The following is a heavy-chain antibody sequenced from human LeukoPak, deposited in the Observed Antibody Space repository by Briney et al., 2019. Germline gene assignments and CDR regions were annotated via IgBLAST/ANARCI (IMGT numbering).Heavy chain of an antibody. CDR3: TRGRYYFDY. V-gene: IGHV3-74*01. J-gene: IGHJ4*02. D-gene: IGHD4-17*01. CDR1: GFTFSSYW. CDR2: IDSGVSST. Sequence: GGSLRLSCAASGFTFSSYWMHWVRQAPGKGLVWVSRIDSGVSSTIYADSVKGRFTISRDNAKNTLYLQMNSLRAEDTAAYYCTRGRYYFDYWEQGTLVTVSS.